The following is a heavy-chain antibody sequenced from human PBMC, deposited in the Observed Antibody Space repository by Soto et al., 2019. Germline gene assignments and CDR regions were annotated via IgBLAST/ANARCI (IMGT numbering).Heavy chain of an antibody. J-gene: IGHJ4*02. CDR3: ARVPYGYFDY. Sequence: SETLSLTCTVSGGSISSYYWSWIRQPPGKGLEWIGYIYYSGSTNYNPSLKSRVTISVDTSKNQFSLKLSSVTAADTVVYYCARVPYGYFDYWGQGTLVTVSS. CDR2: IYYSGST. D-gene: IGHD4-17*01. CDR1: GGSISSYY. V-gene: IGHV4-59*01.